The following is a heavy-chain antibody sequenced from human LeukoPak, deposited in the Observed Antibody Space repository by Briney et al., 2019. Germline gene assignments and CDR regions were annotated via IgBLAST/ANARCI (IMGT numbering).Heavy chain of an antibody. CDR1: GYSISSGYY. D-gene: IGHD2-21*01. V-gene: IGHV4-38-2*02. J-gene: IGHJ5*02. CDR2: IYHRGST. CDR3: ARHIVVVIALYNWFDP. Sequence: PSETLSLTCTVSGYSISSGYYWGWIRQPPGKGLEWIGSIYHRGSTYYNPSLKSRVTISVDTSKNQFSLKLSSVTAADTAVYYCARHIVVVIALYNWFDPWGQGTLVTVSS.